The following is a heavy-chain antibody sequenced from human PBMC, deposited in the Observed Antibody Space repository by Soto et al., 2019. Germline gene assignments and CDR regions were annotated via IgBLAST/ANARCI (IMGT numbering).Heavy chain of an antibody. CDR1: GGSFSGYY. CDR3: ARDPGYSDFWSGHHISGMDV. V-gene: IGHV4-34*01. D-gene: IGHD3-3*01. CDR2: INHSGIT. J-gene: IGHJ6*02. Sequence: SETLSLTGAVYGGSFSGYYWSWIRQPPWKGLEWIGEINHSGITNYNPSLKSRVTISVDTSKNQFSLKLSSVTAADTAVYYCARDPGYSDFWSGHHISGMDVFGQRT.